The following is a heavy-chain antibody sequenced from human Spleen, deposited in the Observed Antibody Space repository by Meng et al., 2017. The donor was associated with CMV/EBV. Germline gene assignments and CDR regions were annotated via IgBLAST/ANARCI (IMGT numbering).Heavy chain of an antibody. J-gene: IGHJ6*02. CDR2: INLSGST. CDR3: ASWASSSYRYYYYGLDV. CDR1: GGSISSSSYY. V-gene: IGHV4-39*01. Sequence: SETLSLTCTVSGGSISSSSYYWSWIRQPPGKGLEWIGEINLSGSTNYNPSLKSRVTISVDTSKNQFSLKLTSVTAADTAVYFCASWASSSYRYYYYGLDVWGQGTTVTVSS. D-gene: IGHD6-6*01.